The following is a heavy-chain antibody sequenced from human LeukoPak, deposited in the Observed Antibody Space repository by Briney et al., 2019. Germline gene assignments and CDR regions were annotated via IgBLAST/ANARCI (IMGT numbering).Heavy chain of an antibody. CDR2: ITPHMGGT. V-gene: IGHV1-2*02. D-gene: IGHD3-16*02. J-gene: IGHJ4*02. CDR1: GYTFTDYY. CDR3: ARWPWFRDVLYAQPAYYFDY. Sequence: ASVNVSCIASGYTFTDYYIHCVRQAPGQGLEWMGWITPHMGGTNYAQNSQDRVTITRDTSTSTAYMYLSRLRAHATAVYYSARWPWFRDVLYAQPAYYFDYWDQGTLVTISS.